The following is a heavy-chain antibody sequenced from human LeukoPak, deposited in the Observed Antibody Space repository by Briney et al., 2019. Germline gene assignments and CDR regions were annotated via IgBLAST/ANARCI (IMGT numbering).Heavy chain of an antibody. D-gene: IGHD4-23*01. Sequence: PSETLSLTCTVSGGSISSGGYYWSWIRQHPGKGLEWIGYIYYSGSTYYNPSLKSRVTISVDRSKNQFSLKLSSVTAADTAVYYCARVGVVTMDFDYWGQGTLVTVSS. CDR3: ARVGVVTMDFDY. CDR2: IYYSGST. J-gene: IGHJ4*02. V-gene: IGHV4-31*03. CDR1: GGSISSGGYY.